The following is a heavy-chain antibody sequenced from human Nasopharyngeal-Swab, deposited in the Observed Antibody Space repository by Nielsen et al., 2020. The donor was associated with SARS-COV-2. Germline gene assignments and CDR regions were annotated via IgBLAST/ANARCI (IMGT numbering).Heavy chain of an antibody. D-gene: IGHD3-9*01. J-gene: IGHJ2*01. CDR3: AKDSTVVYFDRYFDL. Sequence: LSLTCAASGFTFSSYAMSWVRQAPGKGLEWVSAISGSGGSTYYADSVKGRFTISRDNSKNTLYLQMNSLRAEDTAVYYCAKDSTVVYFDRYFDLWGRGTLVTVSS. V-gene: IGHV3-23*01. CDR2: ISGSGGST. CDR1: GFTFSSYA.